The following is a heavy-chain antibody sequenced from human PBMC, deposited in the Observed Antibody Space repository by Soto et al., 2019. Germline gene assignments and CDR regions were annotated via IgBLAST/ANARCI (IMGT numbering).Heavy chain of an antibody. CDR3: ARLLAARRGLGGMDV. Sequence: SVKVSCKASGGTFSSYAISWVRQAPGQGLEWMGGIIPIFGTANYAQKFQGRVTITADKSTSTAYMELSSLRSEDTAVYYCARLLAARRGLGGMDVWGQGTTVTSP. J-gene: IGHJ6*02. D-gene: IGHD6-6*01. V-gene: IGHV1-69*06. CDR1: GGTFSSYA. CDR2: IIPIFGTA.